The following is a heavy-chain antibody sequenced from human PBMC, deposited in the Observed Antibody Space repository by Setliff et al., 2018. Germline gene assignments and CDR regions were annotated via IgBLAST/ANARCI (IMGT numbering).Heavy chain of an antibody. V-gene: IGHV4-34*01. CDR1: GDSLSDYY. D-gene: IGHD3-22*01. CDR2: INHRGST. J-gene: IGHJ5*02. Sequence: SETLSLTCAVYGDSLSDYYWSWIRQAPGKGPEWIEEINHRGSTNYSPSLRSRVTMSVDTPKKQLSLKLSSVTAADTAVYSCARDGKQYYYDSTGYYRNWFDPWGQGTLVTVSS. CDR3: ARDGKQYYYDSTGYYRNWFDP.